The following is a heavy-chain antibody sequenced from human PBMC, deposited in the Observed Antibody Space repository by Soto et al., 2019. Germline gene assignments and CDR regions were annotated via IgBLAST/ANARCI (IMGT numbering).Heavy chain of an antibody. J-gene: IGHJ6*02. CDR1: GYSFTSYW. CDR2: IDPSDSYT. V-gene: IGHV5-10-1*01. Sequence: GESLKISCKGSGYSFTSYWISWVRQMPGKGLEWMGRIDPSDSYTNYSPSFQGHVTISADKSISTAYLQWSSLKASDTAMYYCARSTRRIAARPNYYYYGMDVRGQGTTVTVSS. D-gene: IGHD6-6*01. CDR3: ARSTRRIAARPNYYYYGMDV.